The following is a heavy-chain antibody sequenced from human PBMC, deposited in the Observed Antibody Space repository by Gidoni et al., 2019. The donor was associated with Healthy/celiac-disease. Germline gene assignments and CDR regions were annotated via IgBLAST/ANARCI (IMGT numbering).Heavy chain of an antibody. D-gene: IGHD3-22*01. CDR1: GFPFDDYA. CDR2: ISWNSGSI. V-gene: IGHV3-9*01. CDR3: AKDNDSSGYYSPFDY. J-gene: IGHJ4*02. Sequence: EVQLVESGGGLVQPGRSLRLSCAASGFPFDDYAMHWVRQAPGKGLEWVSGISWNSGSIGYADSVKGRFTISRDNAKNSLYLQMNSLRAEDTALYYCAKDNDSSGYYSPFDYWGQGTLVTVSS.